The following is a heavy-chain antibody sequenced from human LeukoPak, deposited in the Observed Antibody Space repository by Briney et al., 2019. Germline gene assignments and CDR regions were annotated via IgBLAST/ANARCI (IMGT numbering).Heavy chain of an antibody. Sequence: GGSLRLSCAASGFTFSSYWMHWVRQAPGKGLVWVSRINSDGSSTSYADSVKGQFTISRDNAKNTLYLQMNSLRAEDTAVYYCAREESREGGTMVSYWGQGTLVTVSS. V-gene: IGHV3-74*01. D-gene: IGHD3-10*01. CDR1: GFTFSSYW. CDR3: AREESREGGTMVSY. CDR2: INSDGSST. J-gene: IGHJ4*02.